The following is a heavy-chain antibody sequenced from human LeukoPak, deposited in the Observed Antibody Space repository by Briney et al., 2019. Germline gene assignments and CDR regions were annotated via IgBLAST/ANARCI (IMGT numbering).Heavy chain of an antibody. CDR1: GFTVSINS. D-gene: IGHD4-17*01. Sequence: GGSLRLSCTVSGFTVSINSMSWVRQAPGKGLEWVSFIYSGGNTHYSDSVKGRFTISRDNSKNTLYLQMNSLRGQDTAVYYCARRAGEYSQPYDYWGQGTLVTVSS. CDR3: ARRAGEYSQPYDY. J-gene: IGHJ4*02. V-gene: IGHV3-53*01. CDR2: IYSGGNT.